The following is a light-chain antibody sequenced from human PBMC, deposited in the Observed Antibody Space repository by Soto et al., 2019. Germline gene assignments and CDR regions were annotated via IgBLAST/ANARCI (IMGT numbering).Light chain of an antibody. CDR3: QQRSNWPPLT. Sequence: EIVLTQSPATLSLSPGERATLSCRASQSISSNLAWYQQKRGQAPRLLIYDASNRATAIPARFSGSGSGTDFTLTISSLDPEAFAIYSCQQRSNWPPLTFGGGTKVEIK. J-gene: IGKJ4*01. V-gene: IGKV3-11*01. CDR2: DAS. CDR1: QSISSN.